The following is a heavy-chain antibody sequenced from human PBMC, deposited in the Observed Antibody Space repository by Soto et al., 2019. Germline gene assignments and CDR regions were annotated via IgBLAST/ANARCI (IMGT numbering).Heavy chain of an antibody. D-gene: IGHD2-2*01. CDR1: GGSISTGGYY. V-gene: IGHV4-31*03. J-gene: IGHJ4*02. Sequence: QVQLQESGPGLVKPSQTLSLTCTVSGGSISTGGYYWSWIRQHPGKGLEWIGYIYYSGSTYYNPSPKSRVTISVDTSKNQFSLKLSSVTAADTAVYYCARDSSQAVMFDYWGQGTLVTVSS. CDR3: ARDSSQAVMFDY. CDR2: IYYSGST.